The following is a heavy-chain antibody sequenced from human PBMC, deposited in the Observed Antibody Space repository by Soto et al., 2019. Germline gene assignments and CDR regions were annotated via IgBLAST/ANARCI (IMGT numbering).Heavy chain of an antibody. Sequence: DVQVVESGGGLVQPGRSLRLSCVASGFSVSDTYMTWVRQAPGKGLEWVSVLYSGGDTYYADSVKGRFTISRDNSKNTLYLQLNSLRVGDTASYDCARSLCEWALDVWGHGTTVIVS. CDR2: LYSGGDT. J-gene: IGHJ6*02. CDR3: ARSLCEWALDV. CDR1: GFSVSDTY. V-gene: IGHV3-66*01. D-gene: IGHD2-21*01.